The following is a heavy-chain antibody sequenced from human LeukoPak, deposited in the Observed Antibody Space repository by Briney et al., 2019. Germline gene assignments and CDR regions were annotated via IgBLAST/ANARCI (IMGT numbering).Heavy chain of an antibody. CDR1: GFTFSSYS. D-gene: IGHD6-13*01. V-gene: IGHV3-21*01. Sequence: GGSLRLSCAASGFTFSSYSMNWVRQAPGKGLEWVSSISSSSSYIYYADSVKGRFTISRDNAKNSLYLQMNSLRAEDTAVYYCERNEYSSSWYVSDFDYWGQGTLVTVSS. CDR2: ISSSSSYI. J-gene: IGHJ4*02. CDR3: ERNEYSSSWYVSDFDY.